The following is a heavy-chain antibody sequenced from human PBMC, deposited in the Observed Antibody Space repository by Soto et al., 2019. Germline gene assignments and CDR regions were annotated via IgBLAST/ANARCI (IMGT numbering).Heavy chain of an antibody. CDR3: ARELLGHCTNGVCPYGMDV. V-gene: IGHV4-30-2*01. CDR1: GGSISSGSYP. D-gene: IGHD2-8*01. CDR2: IYHSGST. J-gene: IGHJ6*02. Sequence: PSETLSLTCAVPGGSISSGSYPWSWIRQPPGKGLEWIGYIYHSGSTYYNPSLKSRVTISVDRSKNQFSLKLSSVTAADTAVYYCARELLGHCTNGVCPYGMDVWGQGTTVTVSS.